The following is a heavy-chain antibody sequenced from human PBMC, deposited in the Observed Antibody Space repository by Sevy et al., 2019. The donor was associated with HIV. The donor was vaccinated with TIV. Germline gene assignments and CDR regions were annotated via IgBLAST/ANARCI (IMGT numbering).Heavy chain of an antibody. CDR3: ARGGAFGVVIRSYGMDV. D-gene: IGHD3-3*01. CDR1: GYTFTGYY. CDR2: INPNSGGT. J-gene: IGHJ6*02. Sequence: ASVKVSCKASGYTFTGYYMHWVRQAPGQGPEWMGWINPNSGGTNYAQKFQGRVTVTRDTSISTAYMGLSGLGSDDTAVYYCARGGAFGVVIRSYGMDVWGQGTTVTVSS. V-gene: IGHV1-2*02.